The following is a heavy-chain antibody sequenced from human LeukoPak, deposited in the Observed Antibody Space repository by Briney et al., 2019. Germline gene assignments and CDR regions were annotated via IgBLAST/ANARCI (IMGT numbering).Heavy chain of an antibody. J-gene: IGHJ6*02. CDR1: GFSFRSYA. V-gene: IGHV3-23*01. Sequence: GSLRLSCAASGFSFRSYAMSWVRQAPGNGLEWVSGISGSGGSTYYAVAVKGRVTISRDKSKNTLYLQMNSLRAENTAVYYWAKFWGAAGTLIYGMDVWGQGTMVTVSS. D-gene: IGHD6-13*01. CDR3: AKFWGAAGTLIYGMDV. CDR2: ISGSGGST.